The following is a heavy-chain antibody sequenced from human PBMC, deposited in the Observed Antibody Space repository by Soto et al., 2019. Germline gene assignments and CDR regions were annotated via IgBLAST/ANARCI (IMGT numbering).Heavy chain of an antibody. J-gene: IGHJ6*02. CDR3: ARDYSYDILTGYYPYYYYGMDA. CDR1: GYTFTSYY. D-gene: IGHD3-9*01. V-gene: IGHV1-46*01. CDR2: INPSGGST. Sequence: ASVKVSCKASGYTFTSYYMHWVRQAPGQGLEWMGIINPSGGSTSYAQKFQGRVTMTRDTSTSTVYMELSSLRSEDTAVYYCARDYSYDILTGYYPYYYYGMDAWGQGTTVTVSS.